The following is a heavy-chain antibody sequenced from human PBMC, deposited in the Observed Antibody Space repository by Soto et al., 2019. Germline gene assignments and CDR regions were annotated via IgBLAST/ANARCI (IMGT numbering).Heavy chain of an antibody. CDR2: IYGSGNT. J-gene: IGHJ3*02. D-gene: IGHD3-10*01. CDR3: ARPHGGPYAFDI. CDR1: GGSISSYY. Sequence: QVQLQESGPGLVKPSETLSLTCAFSGGSISSYYWSWIRQPPGKGLEWIGYIYGSGNTNYNPSLNSRVIISIDTSQNQLSLRLTSVTAADTAAYYWARPHGGPYAFDIWGQCTMVTVSS. V-gene: IGHV4-59*01.